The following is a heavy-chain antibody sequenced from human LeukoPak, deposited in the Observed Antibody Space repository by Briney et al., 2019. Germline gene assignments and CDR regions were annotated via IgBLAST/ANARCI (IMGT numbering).Heavy chain of an antibody. V-gene: IGHV3-48*01. CDR2: ISSSSSTI. CDR3: AKDLLLWFGELSYFDY. Sequence: GGSLRLSCAASGFTFSSYSMNWVRQAPGKGLEWVSYISSSSSTIYYADSVKGRFTISRDNAKNSLYLQMNSLRAEDTAVYYCAKDLLLWFGELSYFDYWGQGTLVTVSS. CDR1: GFTFSSYS. J-gene: IGHJ4*02. D-gene: IGHD3-10*01.